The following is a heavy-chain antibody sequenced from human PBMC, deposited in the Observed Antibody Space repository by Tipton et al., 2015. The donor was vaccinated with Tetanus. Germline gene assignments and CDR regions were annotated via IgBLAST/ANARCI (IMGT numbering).Heavy chain of an antibody. CDR1: GGSFSSYF. D-gene: IGHD3-9*01. V-gene: IGHV4-59*01. J-gene: IGHJ4*02. CDR3: ARASPPSFEV. Sequence: TLSLTCTVSGGSFSSYFWTWIRQPPGKGLEWIGNIYNIARTNYNPSLRSRVTMSVDTSKNQFYLQLSSVTAADTAVFFCARASPPSFEVWGQGTLVAVSS. CDR2: IYNIART.